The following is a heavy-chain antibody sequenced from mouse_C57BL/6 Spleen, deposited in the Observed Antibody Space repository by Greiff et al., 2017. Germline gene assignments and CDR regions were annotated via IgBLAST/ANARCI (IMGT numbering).Heavy chain of an antibody. CDR2: IDPETGGT. J-gene: IGHJ3*01. Sequence: VQLQESGAELVRPGASVTLSCKASGYTFTDYEMHWVKQTPVHGLEWIGAIDPETGGTAYNQKFKGKAILTADKSSSTAYMELRSLTSEDSAVYYCTREDLYSNYRFAYWGQGTLVTVSA. CDR3: TREDLYSNYRFAY. V-gene: IGHV1-15*01. CDR1: GYTFTDYE. D-gene: IGHD2-5*01.